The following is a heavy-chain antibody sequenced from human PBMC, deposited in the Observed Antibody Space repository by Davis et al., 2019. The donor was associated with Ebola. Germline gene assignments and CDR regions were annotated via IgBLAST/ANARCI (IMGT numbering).Heavy chain of an antibody. J-gene: IGHJ4*02. D-gene: IGHD3-3*01. V-gene: IGHV1-18*01. Sequence: ASVKVSCKASGYTFTSYGISWVRQAPGQGLEWMGWISAYNGNTNYAQKLQGRVTMTTDTSTSTAYMELRSLRSADTAVYYCARAGVFTIFGVVITYKTHSDYFDYWGQGTLVTVSS. CDR2: ISAYNGNT. CDR1: GYTFTSYG. CDR3: ARAGVFTIFGVVITYKTHSDYFDY.